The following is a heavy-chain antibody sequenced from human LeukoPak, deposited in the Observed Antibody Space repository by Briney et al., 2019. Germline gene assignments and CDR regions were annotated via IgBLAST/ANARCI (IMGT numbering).Heavy chain of an antibody. CDR2: IKQDGSEK. J-gene: IGHJ3*02. CDR1: GFTFSSYA. Sequence: GGSLRLSCAASGFTFSSYAMSWVRQAPGKGLEWVANIKQDGSEKYYVDSVKGRFTISRDNAKNSLNLQMNSLSPEDTAVYYCARGGRRSYGDDAFDMWGQGTMVTVSS. CDR3: ARGGRRSYGDDAFDM. D-gene: IGHD5-18*01. V-gene: IGHV3-7*01.